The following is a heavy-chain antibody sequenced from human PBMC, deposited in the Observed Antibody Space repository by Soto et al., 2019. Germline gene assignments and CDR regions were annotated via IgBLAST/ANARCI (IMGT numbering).Heavy chain of an antibody. D-gene: IGHD5-12*01. V-gene: IGHV3-74*01. J-gene: IGHJ4*02. CDR1: GFTFSSYW. CDR2: IKGDGSET. CDR3: LRGNSGYGNFDY. Sequence: QTGGSLRLSCAASGFTFSSYWMHWVRQAPGKGLVWVSRIKGDGSETNYADSVKGRFTISRGNAKNTLYLQLNSLRAEDTAVYYCLRGNSGYGNFDYWGQGTRVTVYS.